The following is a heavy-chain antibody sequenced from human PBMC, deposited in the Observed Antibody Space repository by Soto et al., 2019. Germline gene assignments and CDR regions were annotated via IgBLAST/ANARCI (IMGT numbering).Heavy chain of an antibody. J-gene: IGHJ4*02. V-gene: IGHV3-11*06. CDR2: ISSSSSYT. D-gene: IGHD3-9*01. Sequence: GGSLRLSCAASGFTFSDYYMSWIRQAPGKGLEWVSYISSSSSYTNYADSVKGRFTISRDNAKNSLYLQMNSLRAEDTAVYYCARVYYDILTGYYNPLDYWGQGTLVTVSS. CDR3: ARVYYDILTGYYNPLDY. CDR1: GFTFSDYY.